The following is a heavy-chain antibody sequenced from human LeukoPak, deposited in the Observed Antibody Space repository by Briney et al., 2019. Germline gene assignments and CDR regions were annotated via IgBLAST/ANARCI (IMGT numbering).Heavy chain of an antibody. CDR1: GFSFDNCA. J-gene: IGHJ6*03. Sequence: GGSLSLSYAVSGFSFDNCAMTWVRQAPGKGLEWVSSIVGDASKMYYADSVKGRFTISSDGSRNMLFLHMSRLRAEDTAIYYCARQPYNYYYLDVWGKGTTVTVSS. D-gene: IGHD1-14*01. CDR3: ARQPYNYYYLDV. CDR2: IVGDASKM. V-gene: IGHV3-23*01.